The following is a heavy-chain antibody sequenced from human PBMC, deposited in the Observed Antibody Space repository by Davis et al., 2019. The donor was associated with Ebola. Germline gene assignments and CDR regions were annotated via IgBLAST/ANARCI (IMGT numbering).Heavy chain of an antibody. V-gene: IGHV1-2*02. CDR2: INPNSGAT. D-gene: IGHD2-2*02. CDR1: GYTFTDYY. CDR3: ARVLPAGINWFDR. J-gene: IGHJ5*02. Sequence: ASVKVSCKASGYTFTDYYIHWVRQAPRQGLEWMGWINPNSGATKYARNFQDRVTMTRDTSVTTAYMELSGLRSDDTAMYYCARVLPAGINWFDRWGQGTLVTVSS.